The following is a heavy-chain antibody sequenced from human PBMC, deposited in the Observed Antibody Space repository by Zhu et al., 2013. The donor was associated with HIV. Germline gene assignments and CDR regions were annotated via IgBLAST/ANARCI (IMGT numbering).Heavy chain of an antibody. CDR3: ARSPAILPAAYSGDAFDM. D-gene: IGHD2-2*01. J-gene: IGHJ3*02. CDR2: INPNSGDT. V-gene: IGHV1-2*02. Sequence: CKSSDILTGYYMHWVRQAPGQGLEWMGWINPNSGDTNYATESFKGRVTVTRDTSISTAYMELSRLRSDDTAVYYRARSPAILPAAYSGDAFDMWGQGTMVTVSS. CDR1: DILTGYY.